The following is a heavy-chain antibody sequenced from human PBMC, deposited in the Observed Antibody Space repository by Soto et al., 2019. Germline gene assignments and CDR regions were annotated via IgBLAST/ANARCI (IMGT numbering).Heavy chain of an antibody. CDR3: SRGLAAANWFDP. CDR2: VNHSGST. D-gene: IGHD6-13*01. V-gene: IGHV4-34*01. J-gene: IGHJ5*02. Sequence: QVQLQQWGAGLLKPSETLSLTCAVYGGSFSGYYWSWIRQPPGKGLEWIGEVNHSGSTNYNPSLRSRGTISVDTCKNQCSLKLSSVTAADTAVYYCSRGLAAANWFDPWGQGTLVTVSS. CDR1: GGSFSGYY.